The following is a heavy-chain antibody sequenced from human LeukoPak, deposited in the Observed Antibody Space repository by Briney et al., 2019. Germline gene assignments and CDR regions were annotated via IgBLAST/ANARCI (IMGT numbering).Heavy chain of an antibody. CDR3: ARGGSSWTTPYNWFDP. Sequence: NPNSGGTNYAQKFQGWVTMTRDTSISTAYMELSRLRSDDTAVYYCARGGSSWTTPYNWFDPWGQGTLVTVSS. J-gene: IGHJ5*02. V-gene: IGHV1-2*04. D-gene: IGHD6-13*01. CDR2: NPNSGGT.